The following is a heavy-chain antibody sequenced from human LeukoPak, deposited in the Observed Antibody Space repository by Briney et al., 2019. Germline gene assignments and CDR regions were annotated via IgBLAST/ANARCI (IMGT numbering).Heavy chain of an antibody. Sequence: GGSLRLSCAASGFTFSNYGMHWVRQAPGKVLDWLAFIHYDGSNKYYADSVKGRFTISRDNSKNTLYLQMNSLRAEDTAVYYCARSRGYSYPTGAFDIWGQGTMVTVSS. J-gene: IGHJ3*02. CDR1: GFTFSNYG. D-gene: IGHD5-18*01. V-gene: IGHV3-30*02. CDR2: IHYDGSNK. CDR3: ARSRGYSYPTGAFDI.